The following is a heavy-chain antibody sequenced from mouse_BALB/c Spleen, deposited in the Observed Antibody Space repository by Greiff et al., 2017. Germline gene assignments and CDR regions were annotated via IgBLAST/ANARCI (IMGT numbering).Heavy chain of an antibody. Sequence: DVKLQESGPGLVKPSQSLSLTCSVTGYSITSGYYWNWIRQFPGNKLEWMGYISYDGSNNYNPSLKNRISITRDTSKNQFFLKLNSVTTEDTATYYCARETTVDYWGQGTTLTVSS. D-gene: IGHD1-1*01. CDR1: GYSITSGYY. CDR3: ARETTVDY. V-gene: IGHV3-6*02. CDR2: ISYDGSN. J-gene: IGHJ2*01.